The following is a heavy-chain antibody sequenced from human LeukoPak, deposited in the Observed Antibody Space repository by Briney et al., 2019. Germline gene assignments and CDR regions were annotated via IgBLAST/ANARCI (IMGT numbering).Heavy chain of an antibody. D-gene: IGHD2-15*01. J-gene: IGHJ4*02. CDR1: GFTFSSYA. CDR3: AKEEGAHHGGSDY. Sequence: GGSLRLSCAASGFTFSSYAMSWVRQAPGKGLEWVSAISGSGGSTHYADSVKGRFTISRDSSKNTLYLQMNSLRAEDTAVYYCAKEEGAHHGGSDYWGQGTLVTVSS. V-gene: IGHV3-23*01. CDR2: ISGSGGST.